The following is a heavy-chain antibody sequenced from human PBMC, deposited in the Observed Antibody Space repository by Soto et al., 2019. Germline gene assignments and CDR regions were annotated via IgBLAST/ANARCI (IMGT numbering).Heavy chain of an antibody. CDR1: GGSISSSSYY. Sequence: QLQLQESGPGLVKPSETLSLTCTVSGGSISSSSYYWGWIRQPPGKGLEWIGSIYYSGSTYYNPSLKSRVTISVDTSKNQFSLKLSSVTAADTAVYYCARQDIVATIVLDYWGQGTLVTVSS. CDR3: ARQDIVATIVLDY. D-gene: IGHD5-12*01. CDR2: IYYSGST. J-gene: IGHJ4*02. V-gene: IGHV4-39*01.